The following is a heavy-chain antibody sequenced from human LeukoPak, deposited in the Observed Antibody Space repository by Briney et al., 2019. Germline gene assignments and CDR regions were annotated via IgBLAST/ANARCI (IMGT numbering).Heavy chain of an antibody. V-gene: IGHV3-11*05. CDR1: GFTFSDYY. D-gene: IGHD6-19*01. Sequence: GGSLRLSCAASGFTFSDYYMSWIRQAPGRGLEWVSYISSSSSYTNYAGSVKGRFTISRDNAKNSLFLQMNSLRVEDTGVYYCARVGSGWFFDYWGQGALVTVSS. J-gene: IGHJ4*02. CDR2: ISSSSSYT. CDR3: ARVGSGWFFDY.